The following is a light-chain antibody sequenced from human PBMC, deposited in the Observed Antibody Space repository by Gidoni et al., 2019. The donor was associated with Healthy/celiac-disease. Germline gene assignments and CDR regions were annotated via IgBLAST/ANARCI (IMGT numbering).Light chain of an antibody. CDR1: SSNIGHNA. CDR2: YDD. CDR3: AAWDDSLNGPV. Sequence: QSVLTQPPSVSEAPRQRVTISCSGSSSNIGHNAVNWYQQLPGKAPKLLIYYDDLLPSGVSDRFSGSKSGTSASLAISGLQSEDEADYYCAAWDDSLNGPVFGGGTKLTAL. V-gene: IGLV1-36*01. J-gene: IGLJ3*02.